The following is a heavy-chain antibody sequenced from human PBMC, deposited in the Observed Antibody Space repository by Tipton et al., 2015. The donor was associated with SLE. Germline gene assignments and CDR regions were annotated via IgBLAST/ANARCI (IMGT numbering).Heavy chain of an antibody. CDR1: GFTFKNYA. J-gene: IGHJ4*02. CDR2: MWHERNLK. V-gene: IGHV3-33*01. Sequence: SLRLSCAASGFTFKNYAMHWVRQAPGKGLEWVGLMWHERNLKYYADSVKGRFTVSRDDSKSMVSLQMSSLRIDDTALYYCVRQSLAQFSGSYFDYWGQGTLVTVSS. D-gene: IGHD1-26*01. CDR3: VRQSLAQFSGSYFDY.